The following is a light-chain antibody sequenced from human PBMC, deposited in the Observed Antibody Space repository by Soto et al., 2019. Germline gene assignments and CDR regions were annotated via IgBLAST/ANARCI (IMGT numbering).Light chain of an antibody. J-gene: IGKJ4*01. CDR1: QSISSY. CDR3: QQSYSNPLT. CDR2: GAS. Sequence: DIQMTQSPSSLSASVGDRVTITCRASQSISSYLSWYQHKPGEAPKLLIYGASSLYSGVPSRFSGSGSGTEFTLTINSLQPEDFATYYCQQSYSNPLTFGGGTKVEIK. V-gene: IGKV1-39*01.